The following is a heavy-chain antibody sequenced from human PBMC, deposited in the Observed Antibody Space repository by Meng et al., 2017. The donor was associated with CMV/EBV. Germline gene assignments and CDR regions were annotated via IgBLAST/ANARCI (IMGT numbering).Heavy chain of an antibody. D-gene: IGHD5-12*01. J-gene: IGHJ4*02. V-gene: IGHV3-23*01. CDR1: GFTFSNFA. CDR3: AKGRGDSDYDFEY. CDR2: ISGSGVST. Sequence: GGSLRLSCAASGFTFSNFAMNWVRQAPGKGLEWVSSISGSGVSTNYADSVKGRFTVSRDNSKNTLYLQTNSQKAEDTAVYYCAKGRGDSDYDFEYWGRGTLVTVSS.